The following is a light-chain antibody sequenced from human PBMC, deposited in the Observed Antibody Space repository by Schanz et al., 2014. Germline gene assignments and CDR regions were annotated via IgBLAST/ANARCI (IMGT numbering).Light chain of an antibody. V-gene: IGLV2-14*03. CDR1: SSDVGTYNY. Sequence: QAALTQPASVSGSPGQSITISCTGTSSDVGTYNYVSWYQHHPGKAPKLMIYDVSDRPSGVSNRFSGSKSGNTASLTISGLQTEDEADYYCSSYTSSSVVFGGGTKVNVL. CDR2: DVS. J-gene: IGLJ2*01. CDR3: SSYTSSSVV.